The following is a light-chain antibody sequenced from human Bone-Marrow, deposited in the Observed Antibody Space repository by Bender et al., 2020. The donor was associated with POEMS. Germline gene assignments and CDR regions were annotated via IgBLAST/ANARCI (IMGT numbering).Light chain of an antibody. CDR3: TSFTSRHIYV. CDR1: GSDVGGYNY. CDR2: EVN. J-gene: IGLJ1*01. V-gene: IGLV2-14*01. Sequence: QSALTQPASVSGSPGQSISISCTGSGSDVGGYNYVSWYQQHPGKAPHPIIYEVNYRPSGVSDRFSGSKSGNTASLTISGLQAEDEADYYCTSFTSRHIYVFGSGTKVTVL.